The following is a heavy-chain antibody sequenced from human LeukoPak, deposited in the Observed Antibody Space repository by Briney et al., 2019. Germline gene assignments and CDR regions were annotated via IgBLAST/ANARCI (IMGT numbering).Heavy chain of an antibody. CDR1: GFTFSSYS. CDR3: ARDPVGATHY. Sequence: GGSLRLSCAASGFTFSSYSMNWVRQAPGKGLEWVSSISSSSSYIYYADSVKGRFTISRDNAKNSLYPQMNSLRAEDTAVYYCARDPVGATHYWGQGTLVTVSS. D-gene: IGHD1-26*01. V-gene: IGHV3-21*01. CDR2: ISSSSSYI. J-gene: IGHJ4*02.